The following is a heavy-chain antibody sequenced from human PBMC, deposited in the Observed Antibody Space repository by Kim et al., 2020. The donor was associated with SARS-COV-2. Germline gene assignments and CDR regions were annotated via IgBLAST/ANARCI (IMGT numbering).Heavy chain of an antibody. CDR2: INHSGST. Sequence: SETLSLTCAVYGGSFSGYYWSWIRQPPGKGLEWIGEINHSGSTNYNPSLKSRVTISVDTSKNQFSLKLSSVTAADTAVYYCARRAPDYYDILTGFSVGDMDVWGQGTTVTVSS. V-gene: IGHV4-34*01. D-gene: IGHD3-9*01. J-gene: IGHJ6*02. CDR1: GGSFSGYY. CDR3: ARRAPDYYDILTGFSVGDMDV.